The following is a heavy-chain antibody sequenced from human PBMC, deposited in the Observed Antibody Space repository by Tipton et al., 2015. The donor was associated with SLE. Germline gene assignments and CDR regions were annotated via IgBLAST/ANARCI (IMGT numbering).Heavy chain of an antibody. CDR1: GGSISSHY. CDR3: ARETGTYYSTWFDS. D-gene: IGHD1-26*01. Sequence: TLSLTCTVSGGSISSHYWSWIRQPPGKGLEWIGYIYSSGNTYYNPSLRSRVSISVDVSRNQFSLTLNSVTAADTATYSCARETGTYYSTWFDSWGQGTLVTVSS. J-gene: IGHJ5*01. CDR2: IYSSGNT. V-gene: IGHV4-4*09.